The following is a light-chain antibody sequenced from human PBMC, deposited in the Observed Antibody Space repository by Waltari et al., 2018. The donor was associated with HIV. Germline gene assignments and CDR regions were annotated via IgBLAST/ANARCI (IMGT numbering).Light chain of an antibody. CDR2: DVS. CDR1: STDVGGYNN. J-gene: IGLJ3*02. CDR3: CSYAGSYTWV. V-gene: IGLV2-11*01. Sequence: QSALTPPRSVSGSPGQSVTIPCTGTSTDVGGYNNVSWYQQHPGKVPKLFIYDVSTRPSGVPDRFSGSKSGNTASLTIAGLQAEDEADYYCCSYAGSYTWVFGGGTKLTVL.